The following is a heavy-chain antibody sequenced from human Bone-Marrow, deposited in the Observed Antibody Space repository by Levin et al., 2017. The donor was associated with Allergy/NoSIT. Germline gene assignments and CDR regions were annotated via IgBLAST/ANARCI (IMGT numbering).Heavy chain of an antibody. CDR3: AKGGYYDILTGYEGAYYYGMDV. CDR2: ISGSGGST. CDR1: GFTFSSYA. Sequence: GGSLRLSCAASGFTFSSYAMSWVRQAPGKGLEWVSAISGSGGSTYYADSVKGRFTISRDNSKNTLYLQMNSLRAEDTAVYYCAKGGYYDILTGYEGAYYYGMDVWGQGTTVTVSS. D-gene: IGHD3-9*01. J-gene: IGHJ6*02. V-gene: IGHV3-23*01.